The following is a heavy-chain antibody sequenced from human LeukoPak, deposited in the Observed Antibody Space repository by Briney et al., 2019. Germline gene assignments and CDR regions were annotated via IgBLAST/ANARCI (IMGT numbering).Heavy chain of an antibody. Sequence: SETLSLTCTVSGDSISSSNYYWAWIRQPPGKGLEWIGSINYSGTTYYNPSPQSRVTISVDTSNNQFSLKLGSVTAADTAVFYCVRLPFTGIGYYFDYWGQGILVTVSS. D-gene: IGHD3-22*01. CDR3: VRLPFTGIGYYFDY. CDR1: GDSISSSNYY. CDR2: INYSGTT. V-gene: IGHV4-39*01. J-gene: IGHJ4*02.